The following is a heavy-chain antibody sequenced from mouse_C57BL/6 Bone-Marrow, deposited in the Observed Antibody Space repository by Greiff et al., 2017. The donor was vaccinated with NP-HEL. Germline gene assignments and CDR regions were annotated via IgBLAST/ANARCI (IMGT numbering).Heavy chain of an antibody. D-gene: IGHD2-1*01. Sequence: EVQLQQSGPELVKPGASVKISCKASGYTFTDYYMNWVKQSHGKSLEWIGDINPNNGGTSYNQKFKGKATLTVDKSSSTAYMELRSLTSEDSAVYYCARRYSTGFDYWGQGTTLTVSS. V-gene: IGHV1-26*01. J-gene: IGHJ2*01. CDR3: ARRYSTGFDY. CDR2: INPNNGGT. CDR1: GYTFTDYY.